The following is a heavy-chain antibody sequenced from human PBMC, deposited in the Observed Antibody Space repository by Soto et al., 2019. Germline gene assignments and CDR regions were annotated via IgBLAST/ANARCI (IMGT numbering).Heavy chain of an antibody. CDR1: GFTLDDNA. J-gene: IGHJ4*02. CDR3: AISQDRGGRTTFIY. Sequence: PGGSLRLSCAVSGFTLDDNAMHWVRQAPEKGLEWVSGINWKSDIGYADSVEGRFTISRDNAENSLYLQMNSLRAEDTALYYCAISQDRGGRTTFIYWGQGTQVTVSS. V-gene: IGHV3-9*01. CDR2: INWKSDI. D-gene: IGHD3-16*01.